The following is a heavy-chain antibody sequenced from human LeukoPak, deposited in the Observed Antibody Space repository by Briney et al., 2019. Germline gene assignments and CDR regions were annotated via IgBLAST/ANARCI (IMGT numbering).Heavy chain of an antibody. CDR1: GFTFSSDS. Sequence: GGSLRLSCAASGFTFSSDSMNWVRQAPGKGLEWVSSISSSSSYIYYADSVKGRFTISRDNAKNSLYLQINSLRAEDTAVYYCARAKQQLLDYWGQGTLVTVAS. V-gene: IGHV3-21*01. J-gene: IGHJ4*02. CDR2: ISSSSSYI. CDR3: ARAKQQLLDY. D-gene: IGHD6-13*01.